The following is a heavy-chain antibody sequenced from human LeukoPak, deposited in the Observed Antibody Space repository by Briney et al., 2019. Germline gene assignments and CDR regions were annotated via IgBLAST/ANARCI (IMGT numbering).Heavy chain of an antibody. CDR3: ATVFRTRRWYNWFDP. CDR1: GYTLTELS. Sequence: ASVKVSCKVSGYTLTELSMHWVRQAPGKGLVWMGGFDPEDGETIYAQKFQGRVTMTEDTSTDTAYMELSSLRSEDTAVYYCATVFRTRRWYNWFDPWGQGTLVTVSS. D-gene: IGHD5-24*01. J-gene: IGHJ5*02. CDR2: FDPEDGET. V-gene: IGHV1-24*01.